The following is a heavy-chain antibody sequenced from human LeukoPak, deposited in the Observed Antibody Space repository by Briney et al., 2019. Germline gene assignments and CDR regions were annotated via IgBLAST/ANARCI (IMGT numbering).Heavy chain of an antibody. V-gene: IGHV3-30*03. CDR1: GFSFKDYN. CDR2: ITYDGSNK. D-gene: IGHD4-17*01. Sequence: PGGSLRLSCAASGFSFKDYNMHWVRQAPGKGLEWVAVITYDGSNKYYTDSVKGRFTISRDNSKSTLYLQMNSLRAEDTAVYYCARLPDDYGDYKYFQHWGQGTLVTVSS. CDR3: ARLPDDYGDYKYFQH. J-gene: IGHJ1*01.